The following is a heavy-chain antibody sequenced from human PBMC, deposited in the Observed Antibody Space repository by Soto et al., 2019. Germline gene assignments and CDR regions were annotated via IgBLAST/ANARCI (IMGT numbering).Heavy chain of an antibody. CDR2: IYPGDSDT. CDR1: GYSFTSYW. D-gene: IGHD3-3*01. Sequence: GESLKISCKGSGYSFTSYWIGWLRPIPGKGLEWMGIIYPGDSDTRYSPSFQGQVTISADKSISTAYLQWSSLRAEDTAVYYCAKGSTLGYYDFWSGSMDAAFDIWGQGTMVTVSS. V-gene: IGHV5-51*01. CDR3: AKGSTLGYYDFWSGSMDAAFDI. J-gene: IGHJ3*02.